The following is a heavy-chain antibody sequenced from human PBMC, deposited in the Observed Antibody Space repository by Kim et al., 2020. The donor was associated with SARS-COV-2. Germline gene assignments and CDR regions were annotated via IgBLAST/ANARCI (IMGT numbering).Heavy chain of an antibody. V-gene: IGHV3-53*04. D-gene: IGHD2-15*01. CDR3: ARGPILSPHYYYGMDV. CDR2: IYSGGST. J-gene: IGHJ6*02. Sequence: GGSLRLSCAASGFTVSSNYMSWVRQAPGKGLEWVSVIYSGGSTYYADSVKGRFTISRHNSKNTLYLQMNSLRAEDTAVYYCARGPILSPHYYYGMDVWGQGTTVTVSS. CDR1: GFTVSSNY.